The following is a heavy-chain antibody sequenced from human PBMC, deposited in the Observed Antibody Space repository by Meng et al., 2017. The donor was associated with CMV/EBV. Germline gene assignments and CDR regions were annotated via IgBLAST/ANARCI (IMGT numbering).Heavy chain of an antibody. Sequence: GGSLRLSCEASGFSFSTSWMGWVRQAPGKGLEWVANIKQDGSDMYYVDSVKGRFTISRDNAKSSLYLQMNSLRAEDTAVYYCAREPGRGAFDIWGQGTMVTVSS. CDR3: AREPGRGAFDI. V-gene: IGHV3-7*01. CDR2: IKQDGSDM. J-gene: IGHJ3*02. CDR1: GFSFSTSW. D-gene: IGHD3-10*01.